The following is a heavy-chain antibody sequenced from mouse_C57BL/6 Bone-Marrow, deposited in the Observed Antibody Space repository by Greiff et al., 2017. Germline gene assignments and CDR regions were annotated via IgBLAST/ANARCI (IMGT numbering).Heavy chain of an antibody. CDR2: IDPNRGGT. J-gene: IGHJ2*01. CDR1: GYTFTSSW. D-gene: IGHD2-3*01. CDR3: ARGGWLLPFDY. Sequence: QVQLQQPGAELVKPGASVKLSCKASGYTFTSSWMHWVKQRPGRGLEWIGRIDPNRGGTKYNEKFKSKATLTVDKPSSTAYMQLSSLTSEDSAVYYCARGGWLLPFDYWGQGTTLTVSS. V-gene: IGHV1-72*01.